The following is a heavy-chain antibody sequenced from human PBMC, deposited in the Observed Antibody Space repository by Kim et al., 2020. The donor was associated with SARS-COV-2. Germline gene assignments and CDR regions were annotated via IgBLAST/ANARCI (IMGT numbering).Heavy chain of an antibody. CDR1: GFTFSSYA. CDR2: ISSNGGST. CDR3: VKDKRGGATAGWLDT. D-gene: IGHD1-26*01. V-gene: IGHV3-64D*09. Sequence: GGSLRLSCSASGFTFSSYAMHWVRQAPGKGLEYVSVISSNGGSTYYADSVKGRFTISRDNSKNTQYLQMSSLRVEDTTVYYCVKDKRGGATAGWLDTWGQGTLVTVSS. J-gene: IGHJ5*01.